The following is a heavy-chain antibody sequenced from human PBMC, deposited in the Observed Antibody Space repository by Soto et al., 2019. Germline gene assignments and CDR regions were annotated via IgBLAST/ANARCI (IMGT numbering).Heavy chain of an antibody. J-gene: IGHJ4*02. CDR1: GSSISSGCYS. CDR2: IYHSGST. CDR3: ARGPDY. Sequence: SKTLYLTRAVYGSSISSGCYSWSWIRQPPGKGLEWIGYIYHSGSTYYNPSLKSRVTISVDRSKNQFSLKLSSVTAADTAVYYCARGPDYWGQGTLVTVS. V-gene: IGHV4-30-2*01.